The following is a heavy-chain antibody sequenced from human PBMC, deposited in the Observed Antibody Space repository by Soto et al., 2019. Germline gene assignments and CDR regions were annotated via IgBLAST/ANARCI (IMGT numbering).Heavy chain of an antibody. CDR3: ARDRGDSSGYYSVGYYYGMDV. D-gene: IGHD3-22*01. J-gene: IGHJ6*02. V-gene: IGHV3-30-3*01. Sequence: GGSLRLSCAASGFTFSSYAMHWVRQAPGKGLEWVAVISYDGSNKYYADSVKGRFTISRDNSKNTLYLQMNSLRAEDTAVYYCARDRGDSSGYYSVGYYYGMDVWGQGTTVTVSS. CDR1: GFTFSSYA. CDR2: ISYDGSNK.